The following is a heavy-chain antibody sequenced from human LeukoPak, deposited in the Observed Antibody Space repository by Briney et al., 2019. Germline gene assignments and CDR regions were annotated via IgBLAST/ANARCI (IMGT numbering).Heavy chain of an antibody. V-gene: IGHV3-23*01. Sequence: GGSLRLSCAASGFTFSSYAMSWVRQAPGKGLEWVSAISGSGGSTYYADSVKGRFTISRDNSKNTLYLQMNSLRAEDTVVYYCAKHLGGYYYGSGSYFNYWGQGTLVTVSS. D-gene: IGHD3-10*01. CDR2: ISGSGGST. CDR1: GFTFSSYA. J-gene: IGHJ4*02. CDR3: AKHLGGYYYGSGSYFNY.